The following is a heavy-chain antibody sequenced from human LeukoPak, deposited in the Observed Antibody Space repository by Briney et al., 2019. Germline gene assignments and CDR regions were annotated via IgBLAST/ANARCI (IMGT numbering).Heavy chain of an antibody. Sequence: SVKVSCKASGGTFSSCAFSWVPHAPAPGLEWMGRVIPIFGTTNYAQKFQGRVTITTDESTSTAYMELSSLRSEDTAVYYCARGTGLSGSYSLDDWGQGTLVTVSS. CDR3: ARGTGLSGSYSLDD. J-gene: IGHJ4*02. CDR2: VIPIFGTT. D-gene: IGHD1-26*01. V-gene: IGHV1-69*05. CDR1: GGTFSSCA.